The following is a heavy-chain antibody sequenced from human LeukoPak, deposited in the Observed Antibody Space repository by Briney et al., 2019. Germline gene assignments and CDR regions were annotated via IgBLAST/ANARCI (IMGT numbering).Heavy chain of an antibody. CDR2: IYTSGST. Sequence: KPSETLSLTCAVYGGSFSGYYWSWIRQPAGKGLEWIGRIYTSGSTNYNPSLKSRVTMSVDTSKNQFSLKLSSVTAADTAVYYCARESDSSGWIYYYHGMDVWGQGTTVTVSS. CDR1: GGSFSGYY. CDR3: ARESDSSGWIYYYHGMDV. J-gene: IGHJ6*02. D-gene: IGHD6-19*01. V-gene: IGHV4-4*07.